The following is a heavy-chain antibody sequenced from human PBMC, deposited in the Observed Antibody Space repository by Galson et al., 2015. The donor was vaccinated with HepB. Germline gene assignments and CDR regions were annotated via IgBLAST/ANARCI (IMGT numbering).Heavy chain of an antibody. J-gene: IGHJ5*02. V-gene: IGHV3-7*01. CDR3: ARDREVAGGGDWFDP. Sequence: SLRLSCAASGFSFSTYWMSWVRQAPGKGLEWVANIKDDGSEKYYVESVKGRFTISRDNAKNSLGLQMNSLRAEDTAVYYCARDREVAGGGDWFDPWGQGTLVTVSS. CDR2: IKDDGSEK. D-gene: IGHD6-13*01. CDR1: GFSFSTYW.